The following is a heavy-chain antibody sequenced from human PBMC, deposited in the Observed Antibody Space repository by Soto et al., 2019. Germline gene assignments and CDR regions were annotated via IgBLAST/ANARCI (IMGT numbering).Heavy chain of an antibody. CDR1: GYTFTGYY. CDR3: ARDKGFWSDSIRGMDV. Sequence: GASVKVSCKASGYTFTGYYMHWVRQAPGQGLEWMGWINPNSGGTNYAQKFQGWVTMTRDTSISTAYMELSRLRSDDTAVYYCARDKGFWSDSIRGMDVWGQGTTVTVSS. D-gene: IGHD3-3*01. CDR2: INPNSGGT. V-gene: IGHV1-2*04. J-gene: IGHJ6*02.